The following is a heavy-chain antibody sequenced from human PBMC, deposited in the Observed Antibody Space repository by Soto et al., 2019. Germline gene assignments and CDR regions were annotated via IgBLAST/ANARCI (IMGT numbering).Heavy chain of an antibody. J-gene: IGHJ4*02. CDR2: IYYSGST. Sequence: PSETLSLTCTVSGGSISSYYWSWVRQPPGKGLEWIGYIYYSGSTNYNPSLKSRVTISVDTSKNQFSLKLSSVTAADTAVYYCARWLSSRWGFDYWGQGTLVTVS. V-gene: IGHV4-59*01. D-gene: IGHD6-13*01. CDR1: GGSISSYY. CDR3: ARWLSSRWGFDY.